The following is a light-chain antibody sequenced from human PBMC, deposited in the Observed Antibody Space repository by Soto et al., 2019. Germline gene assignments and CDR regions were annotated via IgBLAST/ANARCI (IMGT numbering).Light chain of an antibody. CDR3: SSYTSSSTLWV. CDR2: EVS. Sequence: QSALTQPASVSGSPGQSITISCTGTSSDVGKYNYVSWYQQHPAKAPKLMIFEVSNRPSGVSNRFSGSKSGNTASLTISGLQAEDEADYYCSSYTSSSTLWVFGGGTKLTVL. CDR1: SSDVGKYNY. V-gene: IGLV2-14*01. J-gene: IGLJ3*02.